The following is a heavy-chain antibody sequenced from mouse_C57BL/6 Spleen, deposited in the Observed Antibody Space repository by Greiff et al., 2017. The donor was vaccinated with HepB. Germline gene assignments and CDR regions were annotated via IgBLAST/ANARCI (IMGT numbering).Heavy chain of an antibody. Sequence: QVHVKQSGAELVRPGSSVKLSCKASGYTFTSYWMHWVKQRPIQGLEWIGNIDPSDSETHYNQKFKDKATLTVDKSSSTAYMQLSSLTSEDSAVYYCARDDYYGSSYGYAMDYWGQGTSVTVSS. J-gene: IGHJ4*01. CDR2: IDPSDSET. V-gene: IGHV1-52*01. CDR3: ARDDYYGSSYGYAMDY. CDR1: GYTFTSYW. D-gene: IGHD1-1*01.